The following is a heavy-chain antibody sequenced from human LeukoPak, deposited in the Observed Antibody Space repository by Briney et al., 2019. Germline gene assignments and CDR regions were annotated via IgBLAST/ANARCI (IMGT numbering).Heavy chain of an antibody. CDR1: GFTFSTYA. CDR3: ARSSGWPISDAFDI. J-gene: IGHJ3*02. D-gene: IGHD6-19*01. CDR2: MSYDGSHK. V-gene: IGHV3-30*04. Sequence: GGSLRLSCAASGFTFSTYAMHWVRQAPGKGLEWVAVMSYDGSHKYYVDSVKGRFTISRDNSKNTLYLQMSSLRAEDTAVYYCARSSGWPISDAFDIWGHGTMVTVSS.